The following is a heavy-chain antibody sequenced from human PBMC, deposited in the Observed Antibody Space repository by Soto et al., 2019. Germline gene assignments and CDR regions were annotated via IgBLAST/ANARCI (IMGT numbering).Heavy chain of an antibody. D-gene: IGHD2-2*01. CDR3: ARWGCSSTSCYYYYGMDV. J-gene: IGHJ6*02. CDR1: GYTFTGYD. Sequence: ASVKVSCKASGYTFTGYDINWVRQATGQGLEWMGWMNPNSGNTGYAQKFQGRVTMTRNTSISTAYMELSSLRSEDTAVYYCARWGCSSTSCYYYYGMDVWGQGTTVTVSS. CDR2: MNPNSGNT. V-gene: IGHV1-8*01.